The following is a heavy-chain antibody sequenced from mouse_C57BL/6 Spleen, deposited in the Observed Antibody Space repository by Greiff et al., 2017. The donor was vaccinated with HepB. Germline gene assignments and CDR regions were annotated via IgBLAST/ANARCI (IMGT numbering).Heavy chain of an antibody. CDR1: GFTFSNYW. CDR2: IRLKSDNYAT. V-gene: IGHV6-3*01. Sequence: VHLVESGGGLVQPGGSMKSSCVASGFTFSNYWMNWVRQSSEKGLERVAQIRLKSDNYATHSAASVKGRFTISRDDSKSSVYLQMNNLRAEDTGIYYSTIYFGNVYYTMGYWRQGTSVTVSS. D-gene: IGHD2-1*01. J-gene: IGHJ4*01. CDR3: TIYFGNVYYTMGY.